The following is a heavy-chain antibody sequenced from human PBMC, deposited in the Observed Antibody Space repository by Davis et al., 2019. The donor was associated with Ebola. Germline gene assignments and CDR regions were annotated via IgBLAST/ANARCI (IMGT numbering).Heavy chain of an antibody. Sequence: ASVKVSCKASGYTFTGYYMHWVRQATGQGLEWMGWMNPNSGNTGYAQKFQGRVTMTRNTSISTAYMELSSLRSEDTAVYYCARGYGDYYYYGMDVWGQGTTVTVSS. J-gene: IGHJ6*02. CDR2: MNPNSGNT. D-gene: IGHD4/OR15-4a*01. CDR3: ARGYGDYYYYGMDV. V-gene: IGHV1-8*02. CDR1: GYTFTGYY.